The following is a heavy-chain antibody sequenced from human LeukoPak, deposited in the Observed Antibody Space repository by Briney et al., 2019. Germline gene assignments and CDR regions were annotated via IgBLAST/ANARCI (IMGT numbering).Heavy chain of an antibody. V-gene: IGHV3-33*01. CDR2: VWYDGSNK. J-gene: IGHJ5*02. Sequence: PGGSRRLSCVASGLTFSNYGMHWVRQAPGKGLEWVAVVWYDGSNKYYADSVKGRFTISRDDSKNTLYLQMNSLRAEDTAVYYCARSKTVGALYNWFDPWGQGTLVTVSS. CDR1: GLTFSNYG. CDR3: ARSKTVGALYNWFDP. D-gene: IGHD1-26*01.